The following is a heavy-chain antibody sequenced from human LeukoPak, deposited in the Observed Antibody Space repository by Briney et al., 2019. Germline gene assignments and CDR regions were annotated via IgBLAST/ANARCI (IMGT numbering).Heavy chain of an antibody. CDR3: ARGATPRSSIAARYYYYFDY. CDR2: IYTSGST. Sequence: SQTLSLTCTVSGGSISSGSYYWSRIRQPAGKGLEWIGRIYTSGSTNYNPSLKSRVTISVDTSKNQFSLKLSSVTAADTAVYYCARGATPRSSIAARYYYYFDYWGQGTLVTVSS. V-gene: IGHV4-61*02. CDR1: GGSISSGSYY. D-gene: IGHD6-6*01. J-gene: IGHJ4*02.